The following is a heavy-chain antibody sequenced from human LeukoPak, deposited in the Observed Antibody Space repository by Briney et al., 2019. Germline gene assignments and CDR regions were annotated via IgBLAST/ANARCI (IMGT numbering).Heavy chain of an antibody. CDR3: ARGARYSSGWYYFDY. J-gene: IGHJ4*02. D-gene: IGHD6-19*01. CDR1: GGSISSGDYY. CDR2: IYYSGST. V-gene: IGHV4-30-4*08. Sequence: SETLSLTCTVSGGSISSGDYYWSWIRQPPGKGLEWIGYIYYSGSTYYNPSLKSRVTISVDTSKNQFSLKLSSVTAADTAVYYCARGARYSSGWYYFDYWGQGTLVTVSS.